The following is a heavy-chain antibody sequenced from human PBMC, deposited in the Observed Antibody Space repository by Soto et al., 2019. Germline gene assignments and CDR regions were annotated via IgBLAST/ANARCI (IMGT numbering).Heavy chain of an antibody. CDR3: ARDYKNYYDSSGLLAPYYYYGMDV. Sequence: LRLSCAASGFTFSSYSMNWVRQAPGKGLEWVSSISSSSSYIYYADSVKGRFTISRDNAKNPLYLQMNSLRAGDTAVYYCARDYKNYYDSSGLLAPYYYYGMDVWGQGTTVTVSS. CDR2: ISSSSSYI. J-gene: IGHJ6*02. CDR1: GFTFSSYS. D-gene: IGHD3-22*01. V-gene: IGHV3-21*01.